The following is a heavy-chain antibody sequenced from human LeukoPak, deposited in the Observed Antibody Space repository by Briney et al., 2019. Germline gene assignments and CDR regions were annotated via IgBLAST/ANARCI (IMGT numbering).Heavy chain of an antibody. D-gene: IGHD5-24*01. CDR2: INHSGST. CDR1: GGSFSGYY. J-gene: IGHJ4*02. V-gene: IGHV4-34*01. Sequence: SETLSLTCAVYGGSFSGYYWSWIRQPPGKGLEWIGEINHSGSTNYNPSLKSRVTISVDTSKNQFSLKLSSVTAADTAVYYCARGLRWLQPFNYWGQGTPVTVSS. CDR3: ARGLRWLQPFNY.